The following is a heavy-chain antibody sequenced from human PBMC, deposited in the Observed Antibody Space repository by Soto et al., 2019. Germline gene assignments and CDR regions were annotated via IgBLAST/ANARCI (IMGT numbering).Heavy chain of an antibody. CDR3: ARPQNSPLFIVVVVAATPKKPHYYYYMDV. J-gene: IGHJ6*03. CDR1: GFTFDDYA. D-gene: IGHD2-15*01. CDR2: ISWNSGSI. V-gene: IGHV3-9*01. Sequence: GGSLRLSCAASGFTFDDYAMHWVRQAPGKGLEWVSGISWNSGSIGYADSVKGRFTISRDNAKNSLYLQMNSLRAEDTALYYCARPQNSPLFIVVVVAATPKKPHYYYYMDVWGKGTTVTVSS.